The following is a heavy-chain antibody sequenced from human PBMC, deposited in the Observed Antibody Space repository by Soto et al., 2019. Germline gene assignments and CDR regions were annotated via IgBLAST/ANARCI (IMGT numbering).Heavy chain of an antibody. D-gene: IGHD2-2*01. V-gene: IGHV3-30-3*01. Sequence: QVQLVESGGGVVQPGRSLRLSCAASGFTFSSYAMHWVRQAPGKGLEWVAVISYDGSNKYYADSVKGRFTISRDNSKNTLYLQMNSLRAEDTAVYYCARGSCSSTSCHDYFDYWGQGTLVTVSS. J-gene: IGHJ4*02. CDR2: ISYDGSNK. CDR1: GFTFSSYA. CDR3: ARGSCSSTSCHDYFDY.